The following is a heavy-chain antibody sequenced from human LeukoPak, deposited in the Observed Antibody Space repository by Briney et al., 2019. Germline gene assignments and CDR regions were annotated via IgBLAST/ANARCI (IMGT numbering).Heavy chain of an antibody. CDR1: GFTFSSYA. CDR2: ISYDGSNK. V-gene: IGHV3-30-3*01. D-gene: IGHD1-26*01. CDR3: ARDGADY. J-gene: IGHJ4*02. Sequence: PGRSLRLSCAASGFTFSSYAMHWVRQAPGKGLEWVAVISYDGSNKYYADSVKGRFTISRDNSKNTLYLQLNSLRAEDTAVYYCARDGADYWGQGTLVTVSS.